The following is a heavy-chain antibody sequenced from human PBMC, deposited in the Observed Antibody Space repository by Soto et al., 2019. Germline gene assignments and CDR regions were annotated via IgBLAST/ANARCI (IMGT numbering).Heavy chain of an antibody. J-gene: IGHJ5*02. CDR3: AKGSPVVAAVDWFDP. CDR1: GFTFADYA. Sequence: EVQLLESGGGLVQPGGSLRLSCAASGFTFADYAMTWVRQATGKGLEWVSAISGSGGSTYYADSVKGRFTISRDNSKNTLYLQMNSLRAEDTAVYYCAKGSPVVAAVDWFDPWGQGTLVTVSS. CDR2: ISGSGGST. D-gene: IGHD2-15*01. V-gene: IGHV3-23*01.